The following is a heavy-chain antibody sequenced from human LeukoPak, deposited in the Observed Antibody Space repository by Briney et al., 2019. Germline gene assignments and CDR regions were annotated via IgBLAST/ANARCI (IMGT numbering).Heavy chain of an antibody. V-gene: IGHV4-39*07. CDR2: INHSGST. D-gene: IGHD6-6*01. J-gene: IGHJ3*02. CDR1: GGSISSGSYY. CDR3: ARGLKNPRPRIAAPEVGAFDI. Sequence: MPSETLSLTCTVSGGSISSGSYYWSWIRQPPGKGLEWIGEINHSGSTNYNPSLKSRVTISVDTSKNQFSLKLSSVTAADTAVYYCARGLKNPRPRIAAPEVGAFDIWGQGTMVTVSS.